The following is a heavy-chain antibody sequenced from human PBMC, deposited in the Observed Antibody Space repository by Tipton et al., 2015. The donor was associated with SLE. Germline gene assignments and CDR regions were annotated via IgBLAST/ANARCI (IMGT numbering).Heavy chain of an antibody. CDR2: IRSKGKNYAT. J-gene: IGHJ4*02. V-gene: IGHV3-73*01. Sequence: SLRLSCAASGFTFSGSAMHWVRQASGKGLEWVGRIRSKGKNYATEYAASVKGRFTISRDDSKNTAYLQMNNLKIEDTAVYYCTRHGEWFGELEYYFDYWGQGTLVTVSS. D-gene: IGHD3-10*01. CDR3: TRHGEWFGELEYYFDY. CDR1: GFTFSGSA.